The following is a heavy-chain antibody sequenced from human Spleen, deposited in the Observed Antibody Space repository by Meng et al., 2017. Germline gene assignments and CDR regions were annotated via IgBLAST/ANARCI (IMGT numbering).Heavy chain of an antibody. J-gene: IGHJ4*02. CDR1: GYNFPDYY. CDR2: INPNSGGT. V-gene: IGHV1-2*06. CDR3: ARDSTLGIYYFDY. D-gene: IGHD2-21*01. Sequence: ASVKVSCKPSGYNFPDYYIHWVRRAPGQGLEWMGRINPNSGGTNYAQKFQGRVTMSRDTSISTAYMELSRLTSDDTAVYYCARDSTLGIYYFDYWGRGTLVTVSS.